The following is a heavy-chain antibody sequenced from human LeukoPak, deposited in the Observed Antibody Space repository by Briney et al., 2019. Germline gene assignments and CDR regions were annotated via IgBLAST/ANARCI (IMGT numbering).Heavy chain of an antibody. CDR2: IKQDGSEK. V-gene: IGHV3-7*03. CDR1: GFIFSRNW. Sequence: PGGSLRPSCAASGFIFSRNWMSWVRQAPGKGLEWVANIKQDGSEKYYVDSVKGRFTISRDNAKNSLYLQMNSLRAEDTAVYYCARVYGSSWYPDAFDIWGQGTMVTVSS. D-gene: IGHD6-13*01. J-gene: IGHJ3*02. CDR3: ARVYGSSWYPDAFDI.